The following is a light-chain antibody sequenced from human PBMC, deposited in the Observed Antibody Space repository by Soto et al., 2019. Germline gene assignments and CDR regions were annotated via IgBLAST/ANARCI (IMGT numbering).Light chain of an antibody. Sequence: EIVLTQSPGTLSLSPGERATLSCRASQSVSSNYLAWYQQKPGQAPRLLIYGASSRATGIPDRFRGSGSGTDFTLTISRLEPEDFAVYYCQQYSSSPRTFGQGTNVDIK. CDR1: QSVSSNY. V-gene: IGKV3-20*01. CDR3: QQYSSSPRT. J-gene: IGKJ1*01. CDR2: GAS.